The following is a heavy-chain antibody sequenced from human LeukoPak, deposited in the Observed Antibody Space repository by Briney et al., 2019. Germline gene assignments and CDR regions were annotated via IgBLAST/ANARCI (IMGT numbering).Heavy chain of an antibody. CDR1: GPSISSYY. D-gene: IGHD3-22*01. CDR2: NYYSGST. Sequence: PSETLSLTCTVSGPSISSYYWSWIRQPPGKGLKWIGYNYYSGSTNYNPSLKSRVTISVDTSKNQFSLKLSSVTAADTAVYYCARLKTHYYESSGYLAAFDIWGQGTMVTVSS. V-gene: IGHV4-59*01. CDR3: ARLKTHYYESSGYLAAFDI. J-gene: IGHJ3*02.